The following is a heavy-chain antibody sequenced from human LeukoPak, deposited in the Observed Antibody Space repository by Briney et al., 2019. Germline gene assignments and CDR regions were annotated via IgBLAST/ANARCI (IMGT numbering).Heavy chain of an antibody. J-gene: IGHJ4*02. CDR2: IRYDGSNK. CDR1: GFTFSSDG. D-gene: IGHD6-13*01. V-gene: IGHV3-30*02. Sequence: GGSLRLSCVASGFTFSSDGMRWVRQAPGKGLEWVAFIRYDGSNKYYADSVKGRFSISRDTSTNTPYLQMSSLRAEETRVYFCSKPYTLMHVGYDSTWHYFVNWGQGTLVTVSS. CDR3: SKPYTLMHVGYDSTWHYFVN.